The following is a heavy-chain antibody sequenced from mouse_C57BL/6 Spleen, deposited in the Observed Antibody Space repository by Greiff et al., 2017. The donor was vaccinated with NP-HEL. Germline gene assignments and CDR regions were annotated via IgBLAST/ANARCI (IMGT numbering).Heavy chain of an antibody. CDR3: ARRDYGSSNWYFDV. CDR1: GYTFTSYW. D-gene: IGHD1-1*01. CDR2: IDPSDSET. Sequence: VQLQQPGAELVRPGSSVKLSCKASGYTFTSYWMHWVKQRPIQGLEWIGNIDPSDSETHYNQKFKDKATLTVDKSSSTAYMQLSSLTSEDSAVYYCARRDYGSSNWYFDVWGKGTTVTVSS. J-gene: IGHJ1*03. V-gene: IGHV1-52*01.